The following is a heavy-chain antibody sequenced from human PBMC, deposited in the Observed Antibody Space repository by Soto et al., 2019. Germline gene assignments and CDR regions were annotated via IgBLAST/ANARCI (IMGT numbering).Heavy chain of an antibody. D-gene: IGHD2-21*02. J-gene: IGHJ3*02. Sequence: PSETLSLTCAVSGGSISSSNWWSWVRQPPGKGLEWIGEIYHSGSTNYNPSLKSRVTISVDKSKNQFSLKLSSVTAADTAVYYCARGPYCGGDCYFLSIPYDAFDIWGQGTMVT. CDR1: GGSISSSNW. CDR3: ARGPYCGGDCYFLSIPYDAFDI. CDR2: IYHSGST. V-gene: IGHV4-4*02.